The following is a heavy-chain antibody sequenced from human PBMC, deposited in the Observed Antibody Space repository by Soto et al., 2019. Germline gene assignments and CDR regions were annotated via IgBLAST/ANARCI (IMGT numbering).Heavy chain of an antibody. D-gene: IGHD6-19*01. V-gene: IGHV5-51*01. CDR1: EDTFTSYW. CDR3: ARLLGQAVLDV. J-gene: IGHJ6*02. CDR2: IYPGDSDT. Sequence: GESLQISCKGSEDTFTSYWIGWVRQMPGKGLEWMGIIYPGDSDTRYSPSFQGQVTISADKSIRTAYLQWSSLKASDTAMYYCARLLGQAVLDVWGQGTTVTVS.